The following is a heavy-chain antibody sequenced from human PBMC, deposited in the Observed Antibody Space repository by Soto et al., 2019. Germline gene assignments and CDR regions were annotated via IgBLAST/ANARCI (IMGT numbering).Heavy chain of an antibody. CDR1: GGTFSSYA. CDR2: IIPIFGTA. Sequence: SVKVSCKASGGTFSSYAISRVRQAPGRGLEWVGGIIPIFGTANYAQKFQGRVTITADESTSTAYMELSSLRSEDTAVYYCARSASIAVAGTGYWFDPWGQGTLVTVPQ. J-gene: IGHJ5*02. CDR3: ARSASIAVAGTGYWFDP. D-gene: IGHD6-19*01. V-gene: IGHV1-69*13.